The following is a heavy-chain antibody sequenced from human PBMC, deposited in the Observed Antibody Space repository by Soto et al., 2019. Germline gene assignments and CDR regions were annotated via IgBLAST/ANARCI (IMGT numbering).Heavy chain of an antibody. J-gene: IGHJ4*02. CDR1: GYTFTSYY. D-gene: IGHD5-18*01. V-gene: IGHV1-46*01. CDR3: ARPWYVRGVASVDTAMVCDY. CDR2: INPSGGST. Sequence: QVQLVQSGAEVKKPGASVKVSCKASGYTFTSYYMHWVRQAPGQGLEWMGIINPSGGSTSNAQKFQGRFTMTRATSTSTVYMELSSLRSEYTAVYYGARPWYVRGVASVDTAMVCDYWGQGTLVTVSS.